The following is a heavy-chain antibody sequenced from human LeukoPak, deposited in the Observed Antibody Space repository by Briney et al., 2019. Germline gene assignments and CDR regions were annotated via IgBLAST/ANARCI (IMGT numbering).Heavy chain of an antibody. J-gene: IGHJ4*02. Sequence: SETLSLTCTVSGGSISSYYWGWIRQPPGKGLEWIGYISYSGDTNYNPSLKSRVTISVDTSKNQFSLKLGSVTAADTAVYYCARESARLHPIDYWGQGALVTVSS. CDR1: GGSISSYY. CDR3: ARESARLHPIDY. CDR2: ISYSGDT. V-gene: IGHV4-59*01. D-gene: IGHD4-11*01.